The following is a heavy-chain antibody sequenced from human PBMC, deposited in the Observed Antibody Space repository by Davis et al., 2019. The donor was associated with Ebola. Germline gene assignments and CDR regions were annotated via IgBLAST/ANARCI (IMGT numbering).Heavy chain of an antibody. CDR3: AFSADYGGNSGAFDI. Sequence: PSETLSLTCAVYGGSFSDNYWTWIRQPPGKGLEWIGEINHSGSTKYNPSLKSRVTISVDTSKNQFSLKLSSVTAADTAVYYCAFSADYGGNSGAFDIWGQGTMVTVSS. CDR2: INHSGST. CDR1: GGSFSDNY. V-gene: IGHV4-34*01. D-gene: IGHD4-23*01. J-gene: IGHJ3*02.